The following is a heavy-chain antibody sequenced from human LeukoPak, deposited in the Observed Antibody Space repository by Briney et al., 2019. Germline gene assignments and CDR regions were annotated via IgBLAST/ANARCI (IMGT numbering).Heavy chain of an antibody. D-gene: IGHD4-17*01. CDR2: IYYSGST. J-gene: IGHJ5*01. V-gene: IGHV4-39*07. CDR3: VRDPTTVTTFFDL. CDR1: GGSISSSSYY. Sequence: SETLSLTCTVSGGSISSSSYYWGWIRQPPGKGLEWIGSIYYSGSTYYNPSLKSRVTMSVDTSKNQLSLKLSSLTAADTAVYYCVRDPTTVTTFFDLWGQGTLLTVSS.